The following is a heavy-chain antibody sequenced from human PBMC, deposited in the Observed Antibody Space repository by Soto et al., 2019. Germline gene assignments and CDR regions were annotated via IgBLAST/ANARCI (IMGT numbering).Heavy chain of an antibody. CDR2: IFHDGNT. V-gene: IGHV4-4*02. Sequence: SETLSLTCAVSGASIGSGGWWGWVRQPPGKGLEWIAEIFHDGNTNYSPSLKSRVTISVDKSLNQFSLNVYSVTAADTAVYYCARHEGWTGPDQWGQGTLVTVS. CDR1: GASIGSGGW. D-gene: IGHD2-8*02. CDR3: ARHEGWTGPDQ. J-gene: IGHJ5*02.